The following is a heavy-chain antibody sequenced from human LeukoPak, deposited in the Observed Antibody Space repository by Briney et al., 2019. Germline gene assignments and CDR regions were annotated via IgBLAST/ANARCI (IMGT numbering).Heavy chain of an antibody. Sequence: GGSLRLSCAASGFTFSSYWMHWVRQAPGKGLVWVSRINSDGSSTTYADSVKGRFTISRDNAKSSVYLQMNSLGADDTALYYCARDRALYDSRRGYYYTEDDYWGQGTLVTVSS. V-gene: IGHV3-74*01. D-gene: IGHD3-22*01. CDR2: INSDGSST. CDR1: GFTFSSYW. J-gene: IGHJ4*02. CDR3: ARDRALYDSRRGYYYTEDDY.